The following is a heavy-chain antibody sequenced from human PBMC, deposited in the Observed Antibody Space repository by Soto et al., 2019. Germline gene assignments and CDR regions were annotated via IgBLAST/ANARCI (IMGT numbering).Heavy chain of an antibody. J-gene: IGHJ4*02. Sequence: SETLSLTCRVSGGSMSGYYWSWIRQAPGKGLEWIGYVYYTGSTNYNPSLQSRVTISVDTSNKQFSLSLRLVTAADTAVYFCARSIEVPSSHIEHWGQGIRVTVS. V-gene: IGHV4-59*01. CDR3: ARSIEVPSSHIEH. CDR2: VYYTGST. CDR1: GGSMSGYY. D-gene: IGHD6-6*01.